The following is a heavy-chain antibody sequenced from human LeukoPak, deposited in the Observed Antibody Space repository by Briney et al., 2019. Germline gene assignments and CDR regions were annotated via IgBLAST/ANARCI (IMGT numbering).Heavy chain of an antibody. V-gene: IGHV4-38-2*01. J-gene: IGHJ4*02. CDR1: GYSISSGYY. CDR2: IYYSGST. CDR3: ARVATTTNPPQRPFDY. D-gene: IGHD5-12*01. Sequence: SETLSLTCAVSGYSISSGYYWGWIRPPPGKGLEWIGIIYYSGSTYYNPSLKSRVTISVDTSKNQFSLKLSSVTAADTAVYYCARVATTTNPPQRPFDYWGQGTLVTVSS.